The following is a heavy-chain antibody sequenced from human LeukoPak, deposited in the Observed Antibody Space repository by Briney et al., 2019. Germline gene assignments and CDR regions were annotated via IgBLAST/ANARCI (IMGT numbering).Heavy chain of an antibody. CDR3: IRDEYGSGSYPIDD. J-gene: IGHJ4*02. V-gene: IGHV3-49*03. CDR2: IKSKAFGGTT. D-gene: IGHD3-10*01. Sequence: GGSLRLSCSTSGFTFGYYSMSWFRQAPGKGLEWVGFIKSKAFGGTTEYAASVKGRFSISREDSKSIAYLQMNSLKIEDTAVYYCIRDEYGSGSYPIDDWGQGTLVTVSS. CDR1: GFTFGYYS.